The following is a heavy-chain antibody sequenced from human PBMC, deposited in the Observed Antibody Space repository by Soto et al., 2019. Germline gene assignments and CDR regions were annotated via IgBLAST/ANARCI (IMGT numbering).Heavy chain of an antibody. J-gene: IGHJ6*02. V-gene: IGHV6-1*01. D-gene: IGHD3-3*01. CDR1: GDSVSRNSGA. Sequence: SQTLSLTCAISGDSVSRNSGAWNWIRQSPSGGLQWLGRTYYRSKWYNDYAVSVKSRITINPDTSKNQFSLQLNSVTPEDTAVYYCARDLPSYDFWSGYETYGMDVWGQGTTVTVSS. CDR3: ARDLPSYDFWSGYETYGMDV. CDR2: TYYRSKWYN.